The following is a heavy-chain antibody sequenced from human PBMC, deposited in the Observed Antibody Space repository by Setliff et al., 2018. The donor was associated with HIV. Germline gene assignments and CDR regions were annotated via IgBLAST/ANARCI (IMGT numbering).Heavy chain of an antibody. D-gene: IGHD1-26*01. V-gene: IGHV4-34*01. CDR3: AIRSRLGGSSNYLDF. J-gene: IGHJ4*02. Sequence: SETLSLTCAVYGGSFSGYYWSWIRQTPGKGLEWIGEINHSGSTNYNPSLRSRVTISGDTSKKQFSLKLSSVTAADTAVYYCAIRSRLGGSSNYLDFWGQGTLVTVTS. CDR1: GGSFSGYY. CDR2: INHSGST.